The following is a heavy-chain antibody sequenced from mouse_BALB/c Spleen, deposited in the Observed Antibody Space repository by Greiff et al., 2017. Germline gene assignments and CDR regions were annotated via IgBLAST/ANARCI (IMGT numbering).Heavy chain of an antibody. CDR2: INPNNGGT. CDR1: GYTFTDSN. Sequence: QQSGPELVKPGASVKIPCKASGYTFTDSNMDWVKQSHGNSLEWIGDINPNNGGTIYNQKFKGKATLTVDKSSSTAYMELPSLTSEDTPVYYWARRDYGRRGNWYFDVWGAGTTVTVSS. D-gene: IGHD1-1*01. V-gene: IGHV1-18*01. J-gene: IGHJ1*01. CDR3: ARRDYGRRGNWYFDV.